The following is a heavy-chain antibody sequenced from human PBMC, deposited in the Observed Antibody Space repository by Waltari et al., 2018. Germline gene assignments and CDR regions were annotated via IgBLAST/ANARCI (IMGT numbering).Heavy chain of an antibody. V-gene: IGHV4-39*07. Sequence: QLQLQESGPGLVKPSETLSLTCTVSGGSISSSSYYWGWIRQPPGKGLEWIGSIYYRGSSYYNPSLKRRGSISVDTSKNQFSLKLSSVTAADTAVYYCARGSSIAVAGIGYWGQGTLVTVSS. CDR3: ARGSSIAVAGIGY. CDR2: IYYRGSS. D-gene: IGHD6-19*01. J-gene: IGHJ4*02. CDR1: GGSISSSSYY.